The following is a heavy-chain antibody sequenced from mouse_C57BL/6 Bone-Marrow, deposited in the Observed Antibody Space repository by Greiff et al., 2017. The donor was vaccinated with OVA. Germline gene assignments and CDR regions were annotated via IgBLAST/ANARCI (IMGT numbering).Heavy chain of an antibody. CDR3: AREDDGYYYWYFDV. D-gene: IGHD2-3*01. Sequence: EVKLVESGPGLVKPSQSLSLTCSVTGYSITSGYYWNWIRQFPGNKLEWMGYLSYDGSNNYNPSLKNRISITRDTSKNQFFLKLNSVTTEDTATYYCAREDDGYYYWYFDVWGTGTTVTVSS. V-gene: IGHV3-6*01. CDR1: GYSITSGYY. CDR2: LSYDGSN. J-gene: IGHJ1*03.